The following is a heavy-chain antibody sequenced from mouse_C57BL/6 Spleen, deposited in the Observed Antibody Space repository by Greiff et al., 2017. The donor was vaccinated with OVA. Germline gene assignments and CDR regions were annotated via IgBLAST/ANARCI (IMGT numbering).Heavy chain of an antibody. Sequence: EVQLQQSGPELVKPGASVKISCKASGYTFTDYYMNWVKQSHGKSLEWIGDINPNNGGTSYNQKFKGKATLTVDKSSSTAYMELRSLTSEDSAVYYCARGDSYYYGSSLYAMDYWGQGTSVTVSS. D-gene: IGHD1-1*01. J-gene: IGHJ4*01. CDR1: GYTFTDYY. CDR2: INPNNGGT. CDR3: ARGDSYYYGSSLYAMDY. V-gene: IGHV1-26*01.